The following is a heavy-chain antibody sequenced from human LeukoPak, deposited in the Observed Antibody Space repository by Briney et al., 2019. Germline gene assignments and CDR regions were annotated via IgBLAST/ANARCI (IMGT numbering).Heavy chain of an antibody. J-gene: IGHJ4*02. D-gene: IGHD3-16*01. CDR2: INGDGSSS. CDR1: GFTFSTYW. V-gene: IGHV3-74*01. Sequence: PGGSLRLSCAASGFTFSTYWMHWVRQAPGKGLVWVSRINGDGSSSTYADSVKGRFTISRDNAKNTLYLQMNSLKTEDTAVYYCATDDDGGLGQWGQGTLVTVSS. CDR3: ATDDDGGLGQ.